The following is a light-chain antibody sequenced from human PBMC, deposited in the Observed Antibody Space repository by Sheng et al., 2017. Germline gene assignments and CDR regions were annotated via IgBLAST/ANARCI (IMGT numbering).Light chain of an antibody. J-gene: IGLJ3*02. CDR2: DDG. CDR1: NIRSKS. Sequence: SYVLTQPPSVSVAPGQTARITCGGDNIRSKSVHWYQQKAGQAPVXVVYDDGDRPSGIPERFSGSNSGNTATLTISRVEAGDEADYYCQVWDRSSDHWVFGGGTKLTVL. CDR3: QVWDRSSDHWV. V-gene: IGLV3-21*02.